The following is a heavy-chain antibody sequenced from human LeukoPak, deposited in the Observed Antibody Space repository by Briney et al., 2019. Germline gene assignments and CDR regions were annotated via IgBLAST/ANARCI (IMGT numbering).Heavy chain of an antibody. CDR3: VRDRGGAYSGDNMFDP. CDR2: IIGSGSTT. V-gene: IGHV3-48*03. J-gene: IGHJ5*02. Sequence: GGSLRLSCAASGFTFSSYEMNWVRQAPGKGLEWLSYIIGSGSTTQYADSVRDRFTISRDNDKNAVYLQMNSLRADDTAIYYCVRDRGGAYSGDNMFDPWGQGTLVTVSS. D-gene: IGHD2-21*01. CDR1: GFTFSSYE.